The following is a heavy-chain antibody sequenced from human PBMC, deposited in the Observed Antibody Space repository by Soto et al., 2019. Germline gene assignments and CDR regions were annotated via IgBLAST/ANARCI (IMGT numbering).Heavy chain of an antibody. V-gene: IGHV3-66*01. CDR3: ARARPRLGYCSSTSCYAGVFDY. CDR2: IYSGGST. J-gene: IGHJ4*02. Sequence: GGSLRLACAASGFTVSSNYMSXARQAPGKGLEWVSVIYSGGSTYYADSVKGRFTISRDNSKNTLYLQMNSLRAEDTAVYYCARARPRLGYCSSTSCYAGVFDYWGQGTLVTVSS. D-gene: IGHD2-2*01. CDR1: GFTVSSNY.